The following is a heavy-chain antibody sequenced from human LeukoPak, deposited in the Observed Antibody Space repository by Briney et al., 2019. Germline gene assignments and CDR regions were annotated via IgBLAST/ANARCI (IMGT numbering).Heavy chain of an antibody. Sequence: GGSLRLSCAAFGFIFSSYSMNWVRQAPGKGLEWVSSITSSSSYIYYADSVKGRFTISRDNAKNSLFLQMNSLGAEDTAVYYCARTRSGGSSGDYWGQGTLVTVSS. CDR1: GFIFSSYS. CDR3: ARTRSGGSSGDY. D-gene: IGHD2-15*01. J-gene: IGHJ4*02. V-gene: IGHV3-21*01. CDR2: ITSSSSYI.